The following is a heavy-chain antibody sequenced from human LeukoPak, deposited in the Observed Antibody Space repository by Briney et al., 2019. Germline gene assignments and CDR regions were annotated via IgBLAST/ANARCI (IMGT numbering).Heavy chain of an antibody. CDR2: TYYRSTWYN. V-gene: IGHV6-1*01. Sequence: SQTLSLICGISGDSFSSNSVTWNWIRQSPSRGHEWLGRTYYRSTWYNDYAVSVRGRITVNPDTSKNQFSLHLNSVTPEDTAVYYCARRLTQYDCFDPWGQGILVTVSS. CDR3: ARRLTQYDCFDP. CDR1: GDSFSSNSVT. J-gene: IGHJ5*02. D-gene: IGHD2-2*01.